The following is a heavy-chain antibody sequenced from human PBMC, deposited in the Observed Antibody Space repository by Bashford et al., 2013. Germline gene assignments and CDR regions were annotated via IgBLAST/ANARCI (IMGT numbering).Heavy chain of an antibody. V-gene: IGHV3-21*01. D-gene: IGHD5-18*01. CDR1: GFTFSSYS. CDR3: ARDRDTAMVPFDY. CDR2: ISSSSSYI. Sequence: GGSLRLSCAASGFTFSSYSMNWVRQAPGKVLEWVSSISSSSSYIYYADSVKGRFTISRDNAKNSLYLQMNSLRAEDTAVYYCARDRDTAMVPFDYWGQGTLVTVSS. J-gene: IGHJ4*02.